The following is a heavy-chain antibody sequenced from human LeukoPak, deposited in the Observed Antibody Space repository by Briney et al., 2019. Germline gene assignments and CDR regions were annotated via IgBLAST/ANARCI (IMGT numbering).Heavy chain of an antibody. D-gene: IGHD1-1*01. CDR2: INPNTGGT. CDR3: ARGDWKHDY. V-gene: IGHV1-2*06. Sequence: GASVKVSCKASGYTFTGYYMHWVRQAPGQGLEWMGRINPNTGGTNSAQNFQGRVTMTRDTSISTAYMELSRLTSDDTAVYYCARGDWKHDYWGQRTLVTVSS. J-gene: IGHJ4*02. CDR1: GYTFTGYY.